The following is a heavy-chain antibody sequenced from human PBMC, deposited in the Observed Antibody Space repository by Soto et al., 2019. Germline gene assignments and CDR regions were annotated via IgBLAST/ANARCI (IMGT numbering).Heavy chain of an antibody. J-gene: IGHJ4*02. V-gene: IGHV3-23*01. CDR2: ISDSGDTT. CDR1: GFTISSYA. Sequence: PGGSLRLSCAASGFTISSYAMSWVRQAPGKGLEWVSAISDSGDTTHYADSVKGRFTISRDTSKNTLYLQMNTLRAEDTAVYYCAKDKPGTTSFDYWGQGTLVTSPQ. CDR3: AKDKPGTTSFDY. D-gene: IGHD1-1*01.